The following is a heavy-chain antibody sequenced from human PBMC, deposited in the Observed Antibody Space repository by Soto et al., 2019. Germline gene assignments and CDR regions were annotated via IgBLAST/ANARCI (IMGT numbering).Heavy chain of an antibody. CDR1: GDSIAHYY. CDR3: AKYRRTEAEGFTLDY. D-gene: IGHD6-13*01. V-gene: IGHV4-59*01. Sequence: SETLSLTCTVSGDSIAHYYWSWIRQPPGKRLEWIGYIYYTGSTTYNPSLESRVTMSIDTSRNQFSLKLRSVNAADTAIYYCAKYRRTEAEGFTLDYWGRGTLVTVSS. J-gene: IGHJ4*02. CDR2: IYYTGST.